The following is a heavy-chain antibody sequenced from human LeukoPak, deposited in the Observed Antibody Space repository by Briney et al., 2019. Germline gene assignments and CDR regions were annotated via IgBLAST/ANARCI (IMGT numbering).Heavy chain of an antibody. CDR2: IYYSGST. CDR1: GGSISSYY. Sequence: SETLSLTCTVSGGSISSYYWSWIRQPPGKGLEWIGYIYYSGSTNYNPSLKSRVTISVDTSKDQFSLKLSSVTAADTAVYYCARDRGFPGFGYWGQGTLVTVSS. J-gene: IGHJ4*02. V-gene: IGHV4-59*01. D-gene: IGHD3-10*01. CDR3: ARDRGFPGFGY.